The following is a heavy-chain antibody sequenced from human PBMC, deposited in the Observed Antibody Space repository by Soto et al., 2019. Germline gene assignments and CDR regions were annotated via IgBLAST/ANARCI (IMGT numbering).Heavy chain of an antibody. CDR1: GDSISSYY. D-gene: IGHD2-21*02. V-gene: IGHV4-4*09. CDR2: IHSSRST. J-gene: IGHJ6*02. Sequence: PSETLSLTCTVSGDSISSYYWTWIRQPPGKGLEWIGYIHSSRSTNYNPSFKSRVTMSVDTSKNHFSLRLSSVTAADTAVYYCARFGRGDSYYGMDVWGQGTTVTVYS. CDR3: ARFGRGDSYYGMDV.